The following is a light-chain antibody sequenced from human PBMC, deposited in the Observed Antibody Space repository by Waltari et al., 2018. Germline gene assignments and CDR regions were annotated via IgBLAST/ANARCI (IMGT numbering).Light chain of an antibody. CDR2: DVS. Sequence: QSALTQPRSVSGSPGQSVTISCTGTSRAVGGYNYVSWYPQHPGKVPKLLIFDVSTWPSGVPKRVSGSKSGNTASLTISGLLAEDEADYYCCSYAGSYTLIFGGGTKMTVL. V-gene: IGLV2-11*01. J-gene: IGLJ2*01. CDR3: CSYAGSYTLI. CDR1: SRAVGGYNY.